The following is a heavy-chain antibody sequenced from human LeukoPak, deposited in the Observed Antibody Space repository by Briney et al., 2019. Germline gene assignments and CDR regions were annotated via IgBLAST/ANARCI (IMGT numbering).Heavy chain of an antibody. CDR1: GYSISSGYY. Sequence: SETLSLTCAVSGYSISSGYYWGWIRQPPGKGLEWIGNIYHSGSTYYNPSLKSRVTISVDTSKNQFSLKVSSVNAADTAVYYCARRIAVAGPTDYWGQGTLVTVSS. CDR2: IYHSGST. J-gene: IGHJ4*02. CDR3: ARRIAVAGPTDY. V-gene: IGHV4-38-2*01. D-gene: IGHD6-19*01.